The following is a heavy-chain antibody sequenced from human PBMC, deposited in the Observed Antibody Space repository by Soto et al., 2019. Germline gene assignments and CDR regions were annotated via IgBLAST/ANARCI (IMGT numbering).Heavy chain of an antibody. D-gene: IGHD2-2*01. Sequence: EVQLVESGGGLVQPGGSLRLSCAASPFTIGSSYVSWVRQAPGKGLEWVSVIYTGDTPYYADSVKGRFTISRDNSKNTLYLQMNSLKVEDMAVYFCTRDLMDVVPPADDLFDPWGQGILVTVSS. J-gene: IGHJ5*02. CDR2: IYTGDTP. CDR1: PFTIGSSY. CDR3: TRDLMDVVPPADDLFDP. V-gene: IGHV3-53*01.